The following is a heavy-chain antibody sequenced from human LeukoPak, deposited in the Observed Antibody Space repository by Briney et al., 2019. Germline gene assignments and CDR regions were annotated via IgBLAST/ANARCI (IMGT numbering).Heavy chain of an antibody. CDR1: GGSISSYY. V-gene: IGHV4-59*01. J-gene: IGHJ4*02. CDR2: IYYSGST. Sequence: TSETLSLTCTVSGGSISSYYWSWIRQPPGKGLEWIGYIYYSGSTNYNPSLKSRVTISVDTSKNQFSLKLSSVTAADTAVYYCARLEWSDYGSTGFDYWGQGTLVTVSS. D-gene: IGHD3-10*01. CDR3: ARLEWSDYGSTGFDY.